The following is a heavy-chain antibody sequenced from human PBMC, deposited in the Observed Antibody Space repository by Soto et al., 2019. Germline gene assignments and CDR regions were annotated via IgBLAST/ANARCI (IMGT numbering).Heavy chain of an antibody. J-gene: IGHJ4*02. D-gene: IGHD2-2*01. Sequence: PGESLKISCKGSGCSFTSYWIGWMRQMPGKGLEWMGIIYPGDSDTRYSRSFQVQVTISADKSISTAYLQWSSLKASDTAMYYCARLEVVPAAYGAGYFDYWGQGTLVNVSS. CDR1: GCSFTSYW. CDR3: ARLEVVPAAYGAGYFDY. CDR2: IYPGDSDT. V-gene: IGHV5-51*01.